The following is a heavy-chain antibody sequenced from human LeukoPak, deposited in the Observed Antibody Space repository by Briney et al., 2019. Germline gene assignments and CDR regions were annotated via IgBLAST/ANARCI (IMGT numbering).Heavy chain of an antibody. CDR1: GGSISSYY. CDR2: IYYSGST. CDR3: ARGYSSSSTSYYMDI. V-gene: IGHV4-59*12. Sequence: PSETLSLTCTVSGGSISSYYWSWIRQPPGKGLEWIGYIYYSGSTNYNPSLRSRVTMSVDTSKNQISLKLISVTAADTAVYYCARGYSSSSTSYYMDIWGKGTTVTVSS. D-gene: IGHD6-6*01. J-gene: IGHJ6*03.